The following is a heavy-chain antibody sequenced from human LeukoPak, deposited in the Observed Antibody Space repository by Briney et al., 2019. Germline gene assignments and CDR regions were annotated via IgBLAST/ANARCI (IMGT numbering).Heavy chain of an antibody. Sequence: PGGSLRLSCAASGFTFSSYGMHWVRQAPGKGLEWVAVIWYDGSNKYYADSVKGRFTISRDNSKNTLYLQMNGLRAEDTAVYYCARTHSGSDYGGPDYWGQGTLVTVSS. CDR3: ARTHSGSDYGGPDY. CDR2: IWYDGSNK. D-gene: IGHD1-26*01. CDR1: GFTFSSYG. V-gene: IGHV3-33*01. J-gene: IGHJ4*02.